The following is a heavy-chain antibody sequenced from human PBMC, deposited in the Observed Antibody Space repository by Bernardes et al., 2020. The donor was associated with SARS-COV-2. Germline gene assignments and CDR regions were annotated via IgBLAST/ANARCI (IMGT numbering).Heavy chain of an antibody. CDR1: GFTFSSSV. Sequence: GGSLRVSCAASGFTFSSSVMNWVRQAPGKGLEWVSYISTGGSTKYYADSVKGRFTISRDNAKNSLYLQMNSLRAEDTAVYYCAREYTYGFDSWGQGTLVTVSS. CDR2: ISTGGSTK. J-gene: IGHJ4*02. V-gene: IGHV3-48*03. D-gene: IGHD5-18*01. CDR3: AREYTYGFDS.